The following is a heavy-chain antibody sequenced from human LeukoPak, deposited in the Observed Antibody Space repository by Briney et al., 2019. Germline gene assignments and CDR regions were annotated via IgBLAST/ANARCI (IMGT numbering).Heavy chain of an antibody. Sequence: SLKVSCKASGGTFSSYAISWVRQAPGQRLEWIGGIIPTFGTANYAQKFQGRVTLTADKYTRTAHMGRRSLESEATALYYCASTLIEGCSGCQNPGDYWGQGTLVTVSS. CDR3: ASTLIEGCSGCQNPGDY. CDR2: IIPTFGTA. J-gene: IGHJ4*02. D-gene: IGHD6-19*01. CDR1: GGTFSSYA. V-gene: IGHV1-69*06.